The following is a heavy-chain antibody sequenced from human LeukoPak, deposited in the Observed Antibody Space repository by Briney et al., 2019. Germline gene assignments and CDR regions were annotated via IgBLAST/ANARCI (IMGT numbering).Heavy chain of an antibody. V-gene: IGHV4-39*01. CDR2: IYYSGST. CDR3: ARKPGYYYDSSGYYLSDAFDI. D-gene: IGHD3-22*01. CDR1: GGTISNYY. Sequence: PSETLSLTCTVSGGTISNYYWNWIRQPPGKGLEWIGSIYYSGSTYYNPSLKSRVTISVDTSKNQFSLKLSSVTAADTAVYYCARKPGYYYDSSGYYLSDAFDIWGQGTMVTVSS. J-gene: IGHJ3*02.